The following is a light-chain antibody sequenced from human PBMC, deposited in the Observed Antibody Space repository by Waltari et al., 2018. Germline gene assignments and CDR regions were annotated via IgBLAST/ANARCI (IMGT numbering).Light chain of an antibody. CDR2: KVS. Sequence: DGVMTQSPLSLPVTLGQPASISCRASQSLVSSDGNTYFKWFQHRPGQSPSRLFYKVSNRDSGVPDRFSGSGSGTDFTLRISRVEAEDVGLYYCMQGTHWPWTFGQGTKVEIK. J-gene: IGKJ1*01. V-gene: IGKV2-30*01. CDR1: QSLVSSDGNTY. CDR3: MQGTHWPWT.